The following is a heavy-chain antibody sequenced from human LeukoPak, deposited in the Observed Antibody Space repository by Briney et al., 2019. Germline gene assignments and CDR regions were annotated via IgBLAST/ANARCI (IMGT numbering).Heavy chain of an antibody. Sequence: SETLSLTCAVSGYSISSGYYWGWSRPPPAKGLEWIGSIYHSGSTYYNPSLKSRVTISVDKSKNQFSLKLSCVTAADTAVYYCARPGGYCSSTSCYKEDAFDIWGQGTMVTVSS. CDR2: IYHSGST. V-gene: IGHV4-38-2*01. J-gene: IGHJ3*02. D-gene: IGHD2-2*01. CDR1: GYSISSGYY. CDR3: ARPGGYCSSTSCYKEDAFDI.